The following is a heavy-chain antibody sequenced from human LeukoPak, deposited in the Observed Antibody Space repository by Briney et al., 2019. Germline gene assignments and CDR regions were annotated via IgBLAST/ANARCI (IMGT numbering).Heavy chain of an antibody. J-gene: IGHJ3*02. D-gene: IGHD2-15*01. CDR3: AGAPRYCSSGSCYFSAFDI. CDR1: GFTFSNYA. CDR2: ISGSGSIT. V-gene: IGHV3-23*01. Sequence: GGSLRLSCAASGFTFSNYAMSWVRQAPGKGLEWVSDISGSGSITYYADSVKGRFTISRDNSKNTLYLQMDSLRAEDTAVYYCAGAPRYCSSGSCYFSAFDIWGQGTMLTVSS.